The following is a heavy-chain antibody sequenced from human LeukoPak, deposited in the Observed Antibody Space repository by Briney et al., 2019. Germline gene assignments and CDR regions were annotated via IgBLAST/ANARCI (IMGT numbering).Heavy chain of an antibody. CDR2: IYSGGST. CDR1: GFTVSSNY. J-gene: IGHJ4*02. D-gene: IGHD3-22*01. V-gene: IGHV3-66*01. Sequence: GGSLRLSCAASGFTVSSNYMSWVRQAPGKGLEWVSVIYSGGSTYYADSVKGRFTISRDNSKNTLYLQMNSLRAEDTAVYYCAAVVVINPGDYWGQGTLVTVSS. CDR3: AAVVVINPGDY.